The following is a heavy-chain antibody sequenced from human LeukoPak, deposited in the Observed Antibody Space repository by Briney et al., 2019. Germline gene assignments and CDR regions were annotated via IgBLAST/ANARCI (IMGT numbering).Heavy chain of an antibody. V-gene: IGHV3-48*04. D-gene: IGHD6-19*01. J-gene: IGHJ4*02. CDR2: ISSSSSTI. CDR3: ARELAVAATGTFES. Sequence: PGGSLRLSCAASGFTLSSYSMNWVRQALEKGLEWVSYISSSSSTIYYADSVKGRFTISRDNAKNSLYLHMNSLRAEDTAVYYCARELAVAATGTFESWGQGTLVTVSS. CDR1: GFTLSSYS.